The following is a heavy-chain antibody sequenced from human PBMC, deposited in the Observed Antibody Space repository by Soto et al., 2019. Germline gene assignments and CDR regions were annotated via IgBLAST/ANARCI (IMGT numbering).Heavy chain of an antibody. D-gene: IGHD2-15*01. Sequence: AVRVSCKASGGTFSSYAISWVRQAPGQGLEWMGGIIPIFGTANYAQKFQGRVTITADKSTSTAYMELSSLRSEDTAVYYCATPQKGHCSGGSCYSGPRGYYYYYGMDVWGQGTTVTVSS. J-gene: IGHJ6*02. V-gene: IGHV1-69*06. CDR3: ATPQKGHCSGGSCYSGPRGYYYYYGMDV. CDR2: IIPIFGTA. CDR1: GGTFSSYA.